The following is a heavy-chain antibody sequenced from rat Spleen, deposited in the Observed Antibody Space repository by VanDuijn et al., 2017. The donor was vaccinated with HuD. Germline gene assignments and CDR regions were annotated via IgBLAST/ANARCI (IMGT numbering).Heavy chain of an antibody. CDR1: GFSFSNYY. V-gene: IGHV5-7*01. CDR2: ISYDVFTT. J-gene: IGHJ3*01. CDR3: AGHGGLNWFAY. D-gene: IGHD4-1*01. Sequence: EVQLVESGGGLVQPGRSMKLSCAASGFSFSNYYMAWVRQAPKKGLEWVATISYDVFTTYYRDSVKGRFTISRDNAKSTLYLQMDSLRSEDTATYYCAGHGGLNWFAYWGQGTLVTVSS.